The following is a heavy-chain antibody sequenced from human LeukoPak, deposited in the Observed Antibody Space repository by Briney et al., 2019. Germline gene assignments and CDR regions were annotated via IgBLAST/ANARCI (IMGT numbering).Heavy chain of an antibody. CDR3: ARDCGTTSCYDFPDFDY. CDR2: ISDGGETI. V-gene: IGHV3-48*01. Sequence: PGGSLRLSSAASGYTFTSYSMNWVRQAPGKGLEWVSYISDGGETIYYADSVKGRFTISRDNAKNSLYLQMNSLRAEDTAVYYCARDCGTTSCYDFPDFDYWGQGTLVTVSS. D-gene: IGHD2-2*01. J-gene: IGHJ4*02. CDR1: GYTFTSYS.